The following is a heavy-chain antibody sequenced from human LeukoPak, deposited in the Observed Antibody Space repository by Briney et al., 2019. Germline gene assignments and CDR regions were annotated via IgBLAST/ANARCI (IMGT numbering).Heavy chain of an antibody. D-gene: IGHD3-10*01. CDR1: GFTVSSNY. CDR3: ARTPITSPHSDY. Sequence: GGSLRLSCAASGFTVSSNYMSWVRQAPGKGLEWVSVIYSGGSTYYADSVKGRFTISRDNSKNTLYLQMNSLRAEDTAVYYCARTPITSPHSDYWGQGTLVTVSS. V-gene: IGHV3-53*01. CDR2: IYSGGST. J-gene: IGHJ4*02.